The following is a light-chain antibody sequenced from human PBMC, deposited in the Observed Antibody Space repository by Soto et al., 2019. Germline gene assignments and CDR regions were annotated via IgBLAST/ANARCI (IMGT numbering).Light chain of an antibody. Sequence: EIVMTQSPGTLSVSPGERATLSCRASQSVSSNLAWYQQKPGQAPRLLIYGASTRATGIPARFSGSGSGTEFTLTVSSLQSEDFAVYYCQQYNNWPFTVGPGTKVDF. CDR2: GAS. CDR3: QQYNNWPFT. J-gene: IGKJ3*01. CDR1: QSVSSN. V-gene: IGKV3-15*01.